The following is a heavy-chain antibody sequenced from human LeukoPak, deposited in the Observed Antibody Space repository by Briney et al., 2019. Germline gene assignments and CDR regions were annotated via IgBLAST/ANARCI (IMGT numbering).Heavy chain of an antibody. CDR2: IYYSGST. D-gene: IGHD3-10*01. CDR3: ARVKVYYGSGSYYKPMLFDY. J-gene: IGHJ4*02. Sequence: PSETLSLTCTVSGGSISSYYWSWIRQPPGKGLEWIGYIYYSGSTNYNPSLKSRVTISVDTSKNQFSLKLSPVTAADTAVYYCARVKVYYGSGSYYKPMLFDYWGQGTLVTVSS. CDR1: GGSISSYY. V-gene: IGHV4-59*01.